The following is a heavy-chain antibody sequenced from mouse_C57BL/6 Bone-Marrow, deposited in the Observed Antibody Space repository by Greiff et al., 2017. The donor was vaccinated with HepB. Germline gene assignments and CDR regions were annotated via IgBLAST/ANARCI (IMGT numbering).Heavy chain of an antibody. V-gene: IGHV5-17*01. CDR1: GFTFSDYG. J-gene: IGHJ1*03. CDR3: AGGDGYYVWYFDV. CDR2: ISSGSSTI. D-gene: IGHD2-3*01. Sequence: EVMLVESGGGLVKPGGSLKLSCAASGFTFSDYGMHWVRQAPEKGLEWVAYISSGSSTIYYADTVKGRFTISGDNAKTTLFLQMTSLRSEDTAMYYCAGGDGYYVWYFDVWGTGTTVTVSS.